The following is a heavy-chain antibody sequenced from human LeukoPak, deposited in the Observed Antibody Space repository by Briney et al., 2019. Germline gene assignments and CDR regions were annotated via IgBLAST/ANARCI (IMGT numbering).Heavy chain of an antibody. V-gene: IGHV3-7*01. CDR3: ARASKGIAAAGTSSYYFDY. CDR2: IKQDGSEK. D-gene: IGHD6-13*01. J-gene: IGHJ4*02. Sequence: PGGSLRLSCAASGFTFSSYGMHWVRQAPGKGLEWVANIKQDGSEKYYVDSVKGRFTISRDNAKNSLYLQMNSLRAEDTAVYYCARASKGIAAAGTSSYYFDYWGQGTLVTVSS. CDR1: GFTFSSYG.